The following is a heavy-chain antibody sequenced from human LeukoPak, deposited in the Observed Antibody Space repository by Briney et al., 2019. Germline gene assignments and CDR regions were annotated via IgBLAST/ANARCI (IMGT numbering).Heavy chain of an antibody. CDR2: ISGSGGST. Sequence: PGGTLRLSCAASGFTFSSYGMGWVRQAPGKGLEWVSAISGSGGSTYYADSVKGRFTISRDNSKNTLYLQMNSLRAEDTAVYYCAKDSSGYLFGHYFDYWGQGTLVTVSS. J-gene: IGHJ4*02. D-gene: IGHD3-22*01. CDR3: AKDSSGYLFGHYFDY. CDR1: GFTFSSYG. V-gene: IGHV3-23*01.